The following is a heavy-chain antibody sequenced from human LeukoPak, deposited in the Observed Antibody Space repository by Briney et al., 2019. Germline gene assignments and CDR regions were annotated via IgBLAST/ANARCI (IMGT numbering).Heavy chain of an antibody. J-gene: IGHJ5*01. CDR1: GFTFSSYW. CDR3: AKDYSSGWFDY. CDR2: ISGSGGST. Sequence: GGSLRLSCAASGFTFSSYWMSWVRQAPGKGLEWVSTISGSGGSTYYADSVKGRFTISRDNSKDTLYLQMNSLRAEDSAVYYCAKDYSSGWFDYWGQGTLVTVSS. D-gene: IGHD6-19*01. V-gene: IGHV3-23*01.